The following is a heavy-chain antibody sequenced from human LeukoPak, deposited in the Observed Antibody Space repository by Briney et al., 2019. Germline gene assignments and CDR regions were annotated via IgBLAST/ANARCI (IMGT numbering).Heavy chain of an antibody. D-gene: IGHD3-3*01. CDR3: ARTGYDFWRGYQGMDV. Sequence: GGSLRLSCAASGFTVSSNYMSWVRQAPGKGLEWVSVIYSGGSTYYADSVKGRFTISRDNSKNTLYLQMNSLRAEDTAVYYCARTGYDFWRGYQGMDVWGQGTTVTVSS. J-gene: IGHJ6*02. CDR2: IYSGGST. V-gene: IGHV3-53*01. CDR1: GFTVSSNY.